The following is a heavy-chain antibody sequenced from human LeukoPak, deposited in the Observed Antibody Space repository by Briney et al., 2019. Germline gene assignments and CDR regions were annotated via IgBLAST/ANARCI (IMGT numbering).Heavy chain of an antibody. D-gene: IGHD3-22*01. J-gene: IGHJ5*02. Sequence: SETLSLTCTVSGGSISSHYWSWIRQPPGKGLEWIGYIYYSGSTNYNPSLKSRVTISVDTSKNQFSLKLSSVTAADTAVYYCARIKTYYYDSSDYGDYYWFDPWGQGTLGTVSS. CDR1: GGSISSHY. CDR3: ARIKTYYYDSSDYGDYYWFDP. CDR2: IYYSGST. V-gene: IGHV4-59*08.